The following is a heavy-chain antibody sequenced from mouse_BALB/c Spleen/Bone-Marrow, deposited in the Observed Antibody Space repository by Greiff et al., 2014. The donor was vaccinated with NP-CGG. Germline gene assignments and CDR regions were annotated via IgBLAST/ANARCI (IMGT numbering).Heavy chain of an antibody. D-gene: IGHD1-2*01. CDR2: IDPSDSET. Sequence: QVQLQQSGAELVKPGAPVKLSCKASGYTFTSYWMNWVKQRPGRGLEWIGRIDPSDSETHYNQKFKDKATLTVDKSSSTAYIQLSSLTSEDPAVYYCARRGYGYGFAYWGQGTLVTVSA. V-gene: IGHV1-69*02. CDR3: ARRGYGYGFAY. CDR1: GYTFTSYW. J-gene: IGHJ3*01.